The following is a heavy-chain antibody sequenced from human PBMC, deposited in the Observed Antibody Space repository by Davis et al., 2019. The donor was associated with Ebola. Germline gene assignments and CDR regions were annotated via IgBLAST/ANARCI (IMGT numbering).Heavy chain of an antibody. D-gene: IGHD2-21*02. CDR3: VRDPALVVTGGGWFFGL. CDR2: TSYDGSNK. J-gene: IGHJ2*01. CDR1: GFTLSNFA. Sequence: GGSLRLSCVASGFTLSNFAMHWVRQAPGKGLEWVAVTSYDGSNKHYADSVKGRFTISRDNSKNTLYLQMNSLRAEDTAVYYCVRDPALVVTGGGWFFGLWGRGTLVTVSS. V-gene: IGHV3-30-3*01.